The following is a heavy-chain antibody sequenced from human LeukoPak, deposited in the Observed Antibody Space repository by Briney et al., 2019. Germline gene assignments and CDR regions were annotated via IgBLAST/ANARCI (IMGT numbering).Heavy chain of an antibody. Sequence: GGSLRLSCAASGFTLSNCWMSWVRQAPGKGLEWVANIKEDGSEKYYVDSVKGRFTISRDNAKNSLYLQMNSLRAEDTAVYYCARGKYSSSPYYWGQGTLVTVSS. CDR3: ARGKYSSSPYY. D-gene: IGHD6-6*01. V-gene: IGHV3-7*01. CDR1: GFTLSNCW. CDR2: IKEDGSEK. J-gene: IGHJ4*02.